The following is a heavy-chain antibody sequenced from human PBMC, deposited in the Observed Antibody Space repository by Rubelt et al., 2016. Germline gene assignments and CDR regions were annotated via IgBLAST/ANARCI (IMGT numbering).Heavy chain of an antibody. CDR2: ISWNSAML. V-gene: IGHV3-9*01. J-gene: IGHJ4*02. Sequence: PGRSLRLSCASSGFPFEDCVMHWVRQVPGKGLEWVSGISWNSAMLQYADSVTGRFTISRDNAKNSLHLQMSSLRAEDTAVYYCVRADFYDVDLLLYYFDHWGQGTLVTVSS. D-gene: IGHD5/OR15-5a*01. CDR1: GFPFEDCV. CDR3: VRADFYDVDLLLYYFDH.